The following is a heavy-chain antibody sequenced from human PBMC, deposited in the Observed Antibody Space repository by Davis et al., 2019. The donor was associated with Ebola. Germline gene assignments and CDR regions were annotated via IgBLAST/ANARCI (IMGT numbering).Heavy chain of an antibody. CDR3: AREDPYGDSFDY. CDR2: INGDGSRT. J-gene: IGHJ4*02. Sequence: GESLKISCAASGFTFRSHWMHWVRQVPGKGLVWVSRINGDGSRTTYADSVKGRFTISRDNSKNTLFLQMNSLRVEDTAVYYCAREDPYGDSFDYWGQGALVTVSS. V-gene: IGHV3-74*01. D-gene: IGHD4/OR15-4a*01. CDR1: GFTFRSHW.